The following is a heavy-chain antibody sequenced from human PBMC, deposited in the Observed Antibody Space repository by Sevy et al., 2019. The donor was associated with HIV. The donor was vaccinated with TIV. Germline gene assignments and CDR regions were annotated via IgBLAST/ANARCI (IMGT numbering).Heavy chain of an antibody. Sequence: GESLKISCKASGYRFTSYWIGWVRQMPGKGLEWIGLTYPRDSDTRYSPSFQGQVTISADKSISTAYLQWSSLKASDTAMYYCARQYYGSGSYYNSFFDYCVQGTLVTVSS. CDR1: GYRFTSYW. J-gene: IGHJ4*02. CDR2: TYPRDSDT. D-gene: IGHD3-10*01. CDR3: ARQYYGSGSYYNSFFDY. V-gene: IGHV5-51*01.